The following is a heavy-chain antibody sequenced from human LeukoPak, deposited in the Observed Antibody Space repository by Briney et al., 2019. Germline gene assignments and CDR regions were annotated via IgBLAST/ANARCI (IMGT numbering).Heavy chain of an antibody. CDR3: ASGVVVAARFDY. Sequence: PGGSLRLSCAASGFIFDDYAMHWVRQAPGKGLEWVSVIYSGGRTYYADSVKGRFTISRDNSKNTLYLQMNSLRAEDTAVYYCASGVVVAARFDYWGQGTLVTVSS. CDR2: IYSGGRT. J-gene: IGHJ4*02. CDR1: GFIFDDYA. V-gene: IGHV3-66*01. D-gene: IGHD2-15*01.